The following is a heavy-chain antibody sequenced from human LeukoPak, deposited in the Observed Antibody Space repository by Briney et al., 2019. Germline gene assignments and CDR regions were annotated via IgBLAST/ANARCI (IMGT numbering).Heavy chain of an antibody. CDR3: ARWRMATAQGRYFDY. V-gene: IGHV4-31*03. D-gene: IGHD5-24*01. J-gene: IGHJ4*02. Sequence: SETLSLTCTDSGGSISSGGYYWSWIRQHPGKGLEWIGYIYYSGSTYYNPSLKSRVTISVDTSKNQFSLKLSSVTAADTAVYYCARWRMATAQGRYFDYWGQGTLVTVSS. CDR2: IYYSGST. CDR1: GGSISSGGYY.